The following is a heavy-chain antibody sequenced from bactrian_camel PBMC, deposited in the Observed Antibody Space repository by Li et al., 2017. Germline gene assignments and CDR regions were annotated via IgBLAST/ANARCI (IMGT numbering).Heavy chain of an antibody. Sequence: HVQLVESGGGSVQAGGSLRLSCAAPGYRYDTYCMGWFRQAPGKAREGIAVIDSDGDTAYADSVNGRFTISTDNAKNTIYLQMNSLKPEDTAMYYCAAVYTSTDVYVRTVATLNEYFYKYWGEGTQVTVS. V-gene: IGHV3S6*01. CDR3: AAVYTSTDVYVRTVATLNEYFYKY. J-gene: IGHJ4*01. CDR1: GYRYDTYC. CDR2: IDSDGDT. D-gene: IGHD4*01.